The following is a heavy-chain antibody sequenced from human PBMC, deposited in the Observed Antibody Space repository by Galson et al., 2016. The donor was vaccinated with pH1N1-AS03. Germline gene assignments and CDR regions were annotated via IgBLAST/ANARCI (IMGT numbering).Heavy chain of an antibody. D-gene: IGHD3-22*01. CDR3: AGEGFRRRLLLPGAFDV. V-gene: IGHV1-18*01. Sequence: SVKVSCKVSGYTFTAYGVSWVRQAPGQGLQWMEWISTHNGDTNYAQNFHGRVTLTTDTSTSTVYLELRSLQSDDTAVYYCAGEGFRRRLLLPGAFDVWGQGTMLTVSS. J-gene: IGHJ3*01. CDR2: ISTHNGDT. CDR1: GYTFTAYG.